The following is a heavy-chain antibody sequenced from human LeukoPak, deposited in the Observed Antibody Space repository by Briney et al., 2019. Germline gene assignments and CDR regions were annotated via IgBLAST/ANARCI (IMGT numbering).Heavy chain of an antibody. Sequence: SQTLSLTCDISGDSVSSNSAAWTWIRQSPSRGLDWLGRTYYRSRWFYEYGLSVKSRITFKSDTSKNQFSLQLNSVTPEDTAVYYCAREQMGFDYWGQGTLVTVSS. CDR3: AREQMGFDY. CDR1: GDSVSSNSAA. J-gene: IGHJ4*02. D-gene: IGHD2-8*01. CDR2: TYYRSRWFY. V-gene: IGHV6-1*01.